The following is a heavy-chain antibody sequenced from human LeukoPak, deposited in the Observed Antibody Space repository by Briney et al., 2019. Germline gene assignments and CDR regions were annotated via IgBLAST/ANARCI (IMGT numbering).Heavy chain of an antibody. V-gene: IGHV3-30*03. CDR1: GFTFSSYG. J-gene: IGHJ4*02. CDR3: ARDNRAEGDYFDY. Sequence: PGGSLRLSCAASGFTFSSYGMHWVRQAPGKGLEWVAVISYDGSNKYYADSVKGRFTISRDNSKNTLYLQMNSLRAEDTAVYYCARDNRAEGDYFDYWGQGTLVTVSS. CDR2: ISYDGSNK. D-gene: IGHD1-26*01.